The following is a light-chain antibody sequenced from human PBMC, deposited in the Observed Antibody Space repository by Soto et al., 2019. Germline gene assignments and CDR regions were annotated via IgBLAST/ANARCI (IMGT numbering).Light chain of an antibody. V-gene: IGKV3-11*01. CDR2: DAS. J-gene: IGKJ3*01. CDR1: QSVSSY. Sequence: EIVLTQSPATLSLSPGERATLSCRASQSVSSYLAWYQQKPGQAPRLLIYDASNRATGIPARFSCNGTGTDFTLTISSLEPEDFAVYYCQQRINWPMFTFGPGTKVDI. CDR3: QQRINWPMFT.